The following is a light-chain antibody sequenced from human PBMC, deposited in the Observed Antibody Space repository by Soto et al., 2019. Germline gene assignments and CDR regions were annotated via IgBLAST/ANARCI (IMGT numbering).Light chain of an antibody. CDR1: QSITTW. CDR3: QHYNSYSEA. CDR2: DVS. J-gene: IGKJ1*01. V-gene: IGKV1-5*01. Sequence: DIQMTQSPSTLSSYVGDSVTITCRASQSITTWLAWYQQRPGKAPKLLIYDVSSLQSGVPSRFSGSGSGTEFTLTISSLQPDDFATYYCQHYNSYSEAFGQGTKGDIK.